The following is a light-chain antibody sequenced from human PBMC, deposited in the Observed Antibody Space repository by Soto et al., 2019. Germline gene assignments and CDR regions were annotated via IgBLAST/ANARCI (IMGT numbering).Light chain of an antibody. Sequence: DIQMTQSPSTLSASVGDRVTITCRASQSISSYLNWYQQKPGKAPKLLIYAASSLQSGVPSRFSGSGSGTDFTLTISSLQPEDFATYYCQQSYSTPQPFGQGTKVAI. J-gene: IGKJ1*01. CDR3: QQSYSTPQP. CDR2: AAS. V-gene: IGKV1-39*01. CDR1: QSISSY.